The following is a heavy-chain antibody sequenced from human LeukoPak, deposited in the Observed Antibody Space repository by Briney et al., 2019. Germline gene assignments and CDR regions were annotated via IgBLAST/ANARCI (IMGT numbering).Heavy chain of an antibody. CDR2: IKTKIDGETT. CDR1: GFTFSNAW. V-gene: IGHV3-15*01. J-gene: IGHJ4*02. CDR3: TTDPSVLVVGY. D-gene: IGHD2-15*01. Sequence: GGSLRLSCAASGFTFSNAWMIWDRQAPGQGWEWVGRIKTKIDGETTDYAAPVEGRFTISRDDSKNTLYLQMNSLKTEDTAVYYCTTDPSVLVVGYWGQGTLVTVSS.